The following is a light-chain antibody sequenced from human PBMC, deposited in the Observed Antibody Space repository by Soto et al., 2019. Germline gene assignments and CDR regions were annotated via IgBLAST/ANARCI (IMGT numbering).Light chain of an antibody. J-gene: IGKJ2*01. Sequence: EIVLTQSPATLSLSPGERATLSCRASQSVSSYLAWYQQKPGQAPRLLIYDASNRATGIPARFSGSGSGTAFTLTLSSLEPEDFAVYYCQQRSNWPYTFGQGTKLEIK. CDR1: QSVSSY. V-gene: IGKV3-11*01. CDR2: DAS. CDR3: QQRSNWPYT.